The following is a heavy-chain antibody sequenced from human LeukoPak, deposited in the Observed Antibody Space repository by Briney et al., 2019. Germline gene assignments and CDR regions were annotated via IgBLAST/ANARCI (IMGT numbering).Heavy chain of an antibody. CDR2: ISSSSSYI. CDR3: ASLGIAAAGKDY. D-gene: IGHD6-13*01. J-gene: IGHJ4*02. V-gene: IGHV3-21*01. CDR1: GFTFSSYS. Sequence: GGSLRPSCAASGFTFSSYSMNWVRQAPGKGLEWVSSISSSSSYIYYADSVKGRFTISRDNAKNSLYLQMNSLRAEDTAVYYCASLGIAAAGKDYWGQGTLVTVSS.